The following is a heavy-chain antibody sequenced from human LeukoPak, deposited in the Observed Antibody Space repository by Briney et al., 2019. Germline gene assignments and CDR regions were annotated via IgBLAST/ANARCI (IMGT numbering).Heavy chain of an antibody. J-gene: IGHJ4*02. CDR2: ISSSSCYI. V-gene: IGHV3-21*01. CDR3: ARDSYYDILTGYLRYFDY. CDR1: GFTFSSYS. D-gene: IGHD3-9*01. Sequence: AGGSLRLSCAASGFTFSSYSINWVRQAPGKGLEWVSSISSSSCYIYYADSVKGRFTISRDNAKNSLYLQMNSLRAEDTAVYYCARDSYYDILTGYLRYFDYWGQGTLVTVSS.